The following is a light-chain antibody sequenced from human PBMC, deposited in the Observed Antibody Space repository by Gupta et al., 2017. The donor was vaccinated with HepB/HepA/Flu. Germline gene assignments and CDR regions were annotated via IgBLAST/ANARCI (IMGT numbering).Light chain of an antibody. CDR3: AVWDDSLNGVV. CDR2: RNN. CDR1: SSNIGSNF. V-gene: IGLV1-47*01. Sequence: QSVVTQPPSASWTPGQRVTISCSGSSSNIGSNFVYWYQQHRETAPKLLIYRNNQRPSGVPDRFSGSKSGSSASLAISGLRSEDEADYYCAVWDDSLNGVVFGGGTKLTVL. J-gene: IGLJ2*01.